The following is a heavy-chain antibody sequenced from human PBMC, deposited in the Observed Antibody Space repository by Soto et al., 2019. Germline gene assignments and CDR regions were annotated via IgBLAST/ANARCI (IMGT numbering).Heavy chain of an antibody. Sequence: EVQLVESGGGLVQPGGSLRLSCAVSGFTFSSYWMTWVRQAPGKGLECVATIKEDGSEKYYVDSVKGRFTISRDNAQNSLYLQMNSLRAEDTAVYYCAKTTLFPPDYWGQGILVTVSS. J-gene: IGHJ4*02. CDR2: IKEDGSEK. CDR1: GFTFSSYW. V-gene: IGHV3-7*01. CDR3: AKTTLFPPDY. D-gene: IGHD2-21*01.